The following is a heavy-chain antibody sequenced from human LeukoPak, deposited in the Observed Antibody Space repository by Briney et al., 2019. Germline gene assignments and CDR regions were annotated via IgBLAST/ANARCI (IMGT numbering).Heavy chain of an antibody. D-gene: IGHD3-10*01. CDR3: AKDYYGSGSYYKPHYYYGMDV. J-gene: IGHJ6*04. V-gene: IGHV3-30*18. Sequence: PGGSLRLSCAASGFTFSSYGMHWVRQAPGKGLEWVAVISYDGSNKYYADSVKGRFTISRDNSKNTLYLQMNSLRAEDTAVYYCAKDYYGSGSYYKPHYYYGMDVWGKGTTVTVSS. CDR2: ISYDGSNK. CDR1: GFTFSSYG.